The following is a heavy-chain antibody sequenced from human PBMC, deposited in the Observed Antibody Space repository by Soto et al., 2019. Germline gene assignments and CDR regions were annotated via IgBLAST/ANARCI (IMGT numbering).Heavy chain of an antibody. CDR2: IDYSGST. D-gene: IGHD3-3*01. Sequence: QVQLQESGPGLVKPSQTLSLTCTVSGGSISSGDYYWSWIRQPPGKGLEWIGYIDYSGSTYYNPSLRSRLTISVDTSKNQLSLRLSSVTAADTAVYYCARGGRTVFGRYFDYWGQGTLVTVSS. CDR3: ARGGRTVFGRYFDY. J-gene: IGHJ4*02. V-gene: IGHV4-30-4*01. CDR1: GGSISSGDYY.